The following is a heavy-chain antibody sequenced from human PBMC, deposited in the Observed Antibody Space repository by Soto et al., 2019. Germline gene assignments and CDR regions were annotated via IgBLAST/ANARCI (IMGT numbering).Heavy chain of an antibody. V-gene: IGHV1-18*01. CDR2: ISAYNGNT. D-gene: IGHD3-3*01. CDR3: ARSEPYYDFWSGYYNNWFDP. CDR1: GYTFTSYG. Sequence: ASVKLSCKASGYTFTSYGISWVRQAPGQGLEWMGWISAYNGNTNYAQKLQGRVTMTTDTSTSTAYMELRSLRSDDTAVYYCARSEPYYDFWSGYYNNWFDPWGQGTLVT. J-gene: IGHJ5*02.